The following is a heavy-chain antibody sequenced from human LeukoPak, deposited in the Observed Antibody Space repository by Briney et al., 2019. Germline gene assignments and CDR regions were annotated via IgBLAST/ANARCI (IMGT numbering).Heavy chain of an antibody. V-gene: IGHV3-21*01. CDR3: ARGLSSGWYYGPDY. Sequence: PGGALRLSCAASGFTLSVYSMNWVRQAPGKELEWVSCISTTSSYIYYADSVKGRFTISRDNAKNSLYLQMNSLRAEDTAVYYCARGLSSGWYYGPDYWGQGTLVTVSS. CDR2: ISTTSSYI. CDR1: GFTLSVYS. D-gene: IGHD6-19*01. J-gene: IGHJ4*02.